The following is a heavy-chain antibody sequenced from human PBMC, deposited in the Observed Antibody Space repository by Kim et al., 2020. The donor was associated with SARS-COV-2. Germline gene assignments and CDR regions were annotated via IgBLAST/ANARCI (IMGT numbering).Heavy chain of an antibody. CDR2: FDPEDGET. V-gene: IGHV1-24*01. Sequence: ASVKVSCKVSGYTLTELSMHWVRQAPGKGLEWMGGFDPEDGETIYAQKFQGRVTMTEDTSTDTAYMELSSRRSEDTAVYYCATSGGEWLDGTYYFDYWGQGTLVTVSS. D-gene: IGHD6-19*01. J-gene: IGHJ4*02. CDR1: GYTLTELS. CDR3: ATSGGEWLDGTYYFDY.